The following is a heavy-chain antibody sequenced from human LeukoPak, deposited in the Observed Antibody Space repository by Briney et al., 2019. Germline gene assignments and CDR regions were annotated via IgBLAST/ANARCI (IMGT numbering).Heavy chain of an antibody. D-gene: IGHD3-3*01. J-gene: IGHJ3*02. CDR3: ARDGTFGVDAFDI. CDR2: IYTSGST. Sequence: SQTLSLTCTVSGGSISSGSYYWSWIRQPAGKGLEWIGRIYTSGSTNYNPSLKSRVTISVDTSKNQFSLKLSSVTAADTAVYYCARDGTFGVDAFDIWGQGTMVTVSS. CDR1: GGSISSGSYY. V-gene: IGHV4-61*02.